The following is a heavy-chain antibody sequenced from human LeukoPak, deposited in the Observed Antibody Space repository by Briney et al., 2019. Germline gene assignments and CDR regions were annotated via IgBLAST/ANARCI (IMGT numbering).Heavy chain of an antibody. CDR2: MNPNSSNT. V-gene: IGHV1-8*01. CDR1: GYTFTSYD. CDR3: AWKVSYYDILTGFSYFDY. Sequence: ASVKVSCKASGYTFTSYDINWVRQATGQGLEWMGWMNPNSSNTGYAQKFQGRVTMTRNTSISTAYMELSSLRSEDTAVYYCAWKVSYYDILTGFSYFDYWGQGTLVTVSS. J-gene: IGHJ4*02. D-gene: IGHD3-9*01.